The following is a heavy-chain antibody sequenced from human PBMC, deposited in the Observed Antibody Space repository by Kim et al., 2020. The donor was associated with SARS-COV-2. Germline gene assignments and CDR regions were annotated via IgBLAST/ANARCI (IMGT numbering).Heavy chain of an antibody. CDR3: AREGVIADDAFDF. V-gene: IGHV1-2*02. CDR2: IKPDTGAT. J-gene: IGHJ3*01. D-gene: IGHD2-15*01. Sequence: ASVKVSCKTSGYTFGYHWMHWVRQAPGQPPEWMGWIKPDTGATKYSQKSQGRVTMTRDTSIYTVYLLLSSLKYDDTAEYYCAREGVIADDAFDFWGQGTVVTVSS. CDR1: GYTFGYHW.